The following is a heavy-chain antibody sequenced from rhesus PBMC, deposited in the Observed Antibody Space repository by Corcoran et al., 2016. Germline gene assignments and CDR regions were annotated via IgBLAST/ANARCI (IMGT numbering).Heavy chain of an antibody. CDR2: IYGRGGST. J-gene: IGHJ6*01. CDR3: ARGSSSYGLDS. D-gene: IGHD6-19*01. CDR1: GGSISDSYY. V-gene: IGHV4-106*01. Sequence: QVQLQESGPGLVKPSETLSLTCAVSGGSISDSYYWSWIRQPPGKGLEWIGYIYGRGGSTYYNPSLKSRVTISTDTSTNQFSLKLSSVTAADTAVYYCARGSSSYGLDSWGQGVVVTVSS.